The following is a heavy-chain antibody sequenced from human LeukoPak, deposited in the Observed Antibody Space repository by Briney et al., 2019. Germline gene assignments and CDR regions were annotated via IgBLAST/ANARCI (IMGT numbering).Heavy chain of an antibody. D-gene: IGHD5-12*01. Sequence: GGSLRLSCAASGFTFSTYAMHWVRQAPGKGLEWVSLIWHNGSNKYYADFVKGRFTISRDNYKNTLYLEMNSLRAEDTAVYYCARDGLSGYGLGLFDFWGQGTLVAVSS. CDR1: GFTFSTYA. V-gene: IGHV3-33*01. J-gene: IGHJ4*02. CDR2: IWHNGSNK. CDR3: ARDGLSGYGLGLFDF.